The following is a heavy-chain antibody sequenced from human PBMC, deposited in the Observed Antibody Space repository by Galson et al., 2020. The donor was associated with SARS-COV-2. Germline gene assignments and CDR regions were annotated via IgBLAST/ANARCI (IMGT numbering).Heavy chain of an antibody. CDR1: GFTFSSYE. CDR3: ATPFYYHLALDY. D-gene: IGHD3-10*01. Sequence: GGSLRLSCAASGFTFSSYEMNWVRQPQGKGLEWVSYISSSGSTIYYADSVKGRFTNSRDNAKNSLYLQMNSLRAEDTAVYYCATPFYYHLALDYWGQGTLVTVSS. J-gene: IGHJ4*02. CDR2: ISSSGSTI. V-gene: IGHV3-48*03.